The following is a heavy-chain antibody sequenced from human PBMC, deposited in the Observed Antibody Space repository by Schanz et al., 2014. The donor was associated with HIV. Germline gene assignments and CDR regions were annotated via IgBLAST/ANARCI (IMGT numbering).Heavy chain of an antibody. CDR1: GFTFSTYA. CDR3: ARRSSDGGYYDN. J-gene: IGHJ4*02. CDR2: ISSDGSNK. V-gene: IGHV3-30*03. D-gene: IGHD2-15*01. Sequence: VQLLESGGGLVQPGGSLRLSCAASGFTFSTYAMNWVRQAPGKGLEWVAVISSDGSNKYYADSVKGRFTISRDNSKNRVFLQMNSLRTEDTAVYYCARRSSDGGYYDNWGQGTLVTVSS.